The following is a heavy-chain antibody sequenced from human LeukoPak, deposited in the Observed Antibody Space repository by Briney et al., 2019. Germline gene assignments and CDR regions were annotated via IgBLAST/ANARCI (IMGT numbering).Heavy chain of an antibody. CDR3: ARVYQFVFDY. Sequence: GGSLRLSCADSGFTFSNNWMNWVRQVPGKGLVWVSQINPDGTGTTYADSVKGRSAVSRDNAKNTVYLQMNSLTAEDTAVYYCARVYQFVFDYWGQGTLVTVSS. D-gene: IGHD2-21*01. V-gene: IGHV3-74*03. J-gene: IGHJ4*02. CDR2: INPDGTGT. CDR1: GFTFSNNW.